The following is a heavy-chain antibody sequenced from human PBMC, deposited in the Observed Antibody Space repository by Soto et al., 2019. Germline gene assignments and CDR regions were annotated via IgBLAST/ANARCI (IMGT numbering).Heavy chain of an antibody. V-gene: IGHV4-59*08. CDR1: GGSISGYY. CDR2: IYYSGST. J-gene: IGHJ4*02. Sequence: PSETLSLTCTVSGGSISGYYWSWIRQPPGKGLEWIGYIYYSGSTNYNPSLKSRVTISVDTPKNQFSLNLSSVTAADTAVYYCARRDSGSWYFFDYWGRGTLVTVSS. CDR3: ARRDSGSWYFFDY. D-gene: IGHD6-13*01.